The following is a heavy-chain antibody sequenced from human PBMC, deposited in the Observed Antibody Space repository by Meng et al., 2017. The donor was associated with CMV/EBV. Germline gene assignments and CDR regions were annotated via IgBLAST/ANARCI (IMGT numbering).Heavy chain of an antibody. D-gene: IGHD2-2*01. J-gene: IGHJ6*02. CDR2: MNPNSGNT. CDR1: GYTFTSYD. CDR3: ASRYCSSTSCRYYGMDV. Sequence: ASVKVSCKASGYTFTSYDINWVRQATGQGLEWMGWMNPNSGNTGYAQKFQGRVTMTRNTSIGTAYMELSSLRSEDTAVYYCASRYCSSTSCRYYGMDVWGQGTTVTVSS. V-gene: IGHV1-8*01.